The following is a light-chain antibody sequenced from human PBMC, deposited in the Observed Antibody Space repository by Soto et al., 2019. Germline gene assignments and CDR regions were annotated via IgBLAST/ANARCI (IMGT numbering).Light chain of an antibody. V-gene: IGKV3-20*01. J-gene: IGKJ4*01. CDR1: QSVSSSY. CDR3: QQYGSSPLT. Sequence: EIVLTQSPGTLSLSPGERATLSCRASQSVSSSYLAWYQQKPGQAPGLLIYAASSRATGIPDRFSGSGSGTDFTLTISRLEPEDFGVYYCQQYGSSPLTFGGGTKVDIK. CDR2: AAS.